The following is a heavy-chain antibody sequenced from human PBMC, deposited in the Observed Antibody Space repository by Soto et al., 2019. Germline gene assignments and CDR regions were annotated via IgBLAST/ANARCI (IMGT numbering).Heavy chain of an antibody. CDR1: GFTFSSYA. CDR2: ISGSGGST. J-gene: IGHJ6*03. V-gene: IGHV3-23*01. CDR3: AKDRLRSRGHYYYYMDV. Sequence: GGSLRLSCAASGFTFSSYAMSWVRQAPGKGLEWVSAISGSGGSTYYADSVKGRFTISRDNSKNTLYLQMNSLRAEDTAVYYCAKDRLRSRGHYYYYMDVWGKGTTVTVSS. D-gene: IGHD3-16*01.